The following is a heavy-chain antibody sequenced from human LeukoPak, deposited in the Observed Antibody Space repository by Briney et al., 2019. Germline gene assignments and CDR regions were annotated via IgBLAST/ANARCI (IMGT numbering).Heavy chain of an antibody. D-gene: IGHD5-18*01. J-gene: IGHJ4*02. Sequence: PGGSLRLSCAASGFTFSSYSMNWVRQAPGKGLEWVSSISSSSSYIYCADSVKGRFTISRDNAKNSLYLQMNSLRAEDTAVYYCARDLPRGYSYGLNYFDYWGQGTLVTVSS. CDR1: GFTFSSYS. V-gene: IGHV3-21*01. CDR3: ARDLPRGYSYGLNYFDY. CDR2: ISSSSSYI.